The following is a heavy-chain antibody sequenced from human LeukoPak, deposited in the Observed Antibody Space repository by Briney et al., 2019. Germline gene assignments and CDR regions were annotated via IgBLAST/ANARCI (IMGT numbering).Heavy chain of an antibody. V-gene: IGHV4-59*08. CDR3: ARHRAYCGGDCYSFDY. CDR1: AGSISSYY. J-gene: IGHJ4*02. D-gene: IGHD2-21*02. Sequence: PSETLSPTCPVSAGSISSYYWSWIRQPPGKGLEWIGYIHKSGSAKYAPSLKSRLITSVDTSKNQFSLKLSCVTAADTAVYYCARHRAYCGGDCYSFDYWGQGTLVTVSS. CDR2: IHKSGSA.